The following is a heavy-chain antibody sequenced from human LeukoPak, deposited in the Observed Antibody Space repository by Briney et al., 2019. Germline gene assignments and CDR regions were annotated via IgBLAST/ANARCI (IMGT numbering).Heavy chain of an antibody. CDR2: VNPNSGGT. D-gene: IGHD3-9*01. Sequence: GASVKVSCKPSGYTFTDYYIQWVRQAPGQGLEWMGWVNPNSGGTNYAQKFQGRVTMTRDTSISTAYMEVSRLKSDDTAVYYCVRVSYDILTGYYPFDYWGQGTLVTVSS. J-gene: IGHJ4*02. CDR3: VRVSYDILTGYYPFDY. V-gene: IGHV1-2*02. CDR1: GYTFTDYY.